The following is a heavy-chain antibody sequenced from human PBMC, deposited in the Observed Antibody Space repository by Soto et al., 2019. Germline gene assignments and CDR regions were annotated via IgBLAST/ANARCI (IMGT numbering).Heavy chain of an antibody. V-gene: IGHV1-46*01. D-gene: IGHD1-26*01. CDR2: INPSGGST. CDR1: GYTSTSYY. CDR3: ARDIGGFDY. J-gene: IGHJ4*02. Sequence: ASVKVSCKASGYTSTSYYMHSVRQAPGQGLEWMGIINPSGGSTSYAQKFQGRVTMTRDTSTGTVYMELSSLRSEDTAVYYCARDIGGFDYWGQGTLVTVSS.